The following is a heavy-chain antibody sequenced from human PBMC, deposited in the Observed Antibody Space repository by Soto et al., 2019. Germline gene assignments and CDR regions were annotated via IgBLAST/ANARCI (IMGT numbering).Heavy chain of an antibody. CDR2: ISSSSSYI. Sequence: GGSLRLSCAASGFTFSSYSMNWVRQAPGKGLEWVSSISSSSSYIYYADSVKGRFTISRDNAKNSLYLQMNSLRAEDTAVYYCARSNNYDSSGYYYFFDYWGQGTLVTVSS. CDR3: ARSNNYDSSGYYYFFDY. V-gene: IGHV3-21*01. D-gene: IGHD3-22*01. CDR1: GFTFSSYS. J-gene: IGHJ4*02.